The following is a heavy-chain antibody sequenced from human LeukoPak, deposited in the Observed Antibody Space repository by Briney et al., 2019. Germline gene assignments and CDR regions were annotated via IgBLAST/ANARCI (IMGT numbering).Heavy chain of an antibody. CDR3: TRLIGGSGRDSYY. Sequence: GGSLRLSCAASGFTFSGSAMHWVRQASGKGLEWVGRIRSKANSYATAYAASVKGRFTISRDDSKNTAYLQMNSLKTEDTAVYYCTRLIGGSGRDSYYWGQGTLVTVSS. CDR1: GFTFSGSA. J-gene: IGHJ4*02. V-gene: IGHV3-73*01. CDR2: IRSKANSYAT. D-gene: IGHD3-16*02.